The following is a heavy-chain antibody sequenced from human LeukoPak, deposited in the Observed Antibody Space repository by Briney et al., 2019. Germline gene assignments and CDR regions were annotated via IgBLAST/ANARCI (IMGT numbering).Heavy chain of an antibody. J-gene: IGHJ4*02. V-gene: IGHV3-7*03. CDR1: GFTFSSYW. D-gene: IGHD6-19*01. CDR2: IKQDGSEK. CDR3: AKDVYSSGTGYCVY. Sequence: GGSLRLSCAASGFTFSSYWMSWVRQAPGKGLEWVANIKQDGSEKYYVDSVKGRFTISRDNAKNSLYLQMNSLRAEDTALYYCAKDVYSSGTGYCVYWGQATLVTVSS.